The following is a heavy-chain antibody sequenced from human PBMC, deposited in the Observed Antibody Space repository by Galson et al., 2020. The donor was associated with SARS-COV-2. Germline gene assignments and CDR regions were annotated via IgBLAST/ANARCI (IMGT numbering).Heavy chain of an antibody. CDR3: ARGTGSGSYYY. J-gene: IGHJ4*02. V-gene: IGHV4-59*01. CDR1: GGSISSYY. Sequence: PSETLSLTCTVSGGSISSYYWSWIRQPPGKGLEWIGYIYYSGSTNYNPSLKSRVTISVDTSKNQFSLKLSSVTAADTAVYYCARGTGSGSYYYWGQGTLVTVSS. CDR2: IYYSGST. D-gene: IGHD3-10*01.